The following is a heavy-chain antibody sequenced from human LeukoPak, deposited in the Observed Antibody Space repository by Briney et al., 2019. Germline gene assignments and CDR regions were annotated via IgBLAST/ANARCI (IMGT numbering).Heavy chain of an antibody. CDR3: ARGWGAAAGSAVDY. Sequence: KPSETLSLTCTVSGGSISSGDYYWSWIRQPPGKGLEWIGYIYYSGSTYYNPSLKSRVTISVDTSKNQFSLKLSSVTAADTAVYYCARGWGAAAGSAVDYWGQGTLVTVSS. V-gene: IGHV4-30-4*02. CDR1: GGSISSGDYY. CDR2: IYYSGST. D-gene: IGHD6-13*01. J-gene: IGHJ4*02.